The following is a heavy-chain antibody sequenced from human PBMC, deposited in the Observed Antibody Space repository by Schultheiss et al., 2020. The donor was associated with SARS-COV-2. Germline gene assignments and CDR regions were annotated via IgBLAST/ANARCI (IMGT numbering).Heavy chain of an antibody. CDR1: GGSFSGYH. CDR2: IYTSGNT. CDR3: ARDAYYYDSRGGYYYYYGMDV. D-gene: IGHD3-22*01. Sequence: GSLRLSCAVYGGSFSGYHWSWIRQPAGKGLEWIGRIYTSGNTNYNPSLKSRVTMSVDTSKNQFSLKLSSVTAADTAVYYCARDAYYYDSRGGYYYYYGMDVWGQGTTVTVYS. J-gene: IGHJ6*02. V-gene: IGHV4-4*07.